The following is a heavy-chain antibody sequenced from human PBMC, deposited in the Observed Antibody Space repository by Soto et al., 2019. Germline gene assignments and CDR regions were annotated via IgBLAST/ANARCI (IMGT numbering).Heavy chain of an antibody. CDR3: ARRHRYYYYGMDV. V-gene: IGHV4-59*01. J-gene: IGHJ6*02. CDR1: GGSISSYY. CDR2: IYYSGST. Sequence: PSETLSLTCTVSGGSISSYYWSWIRQPPGKGLEWIGYIYYSGSTNYNPSLKSRVTISVDTSKNQFSLKLSSVTAADTAVYYCARRHRYYYYGMDVWGQGTTVTVSS.